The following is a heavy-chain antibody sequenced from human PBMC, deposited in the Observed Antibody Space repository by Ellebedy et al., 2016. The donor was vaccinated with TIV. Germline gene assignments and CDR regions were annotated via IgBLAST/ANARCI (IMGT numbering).Heavy chain of an antibody. CDR1: GGSFSTYS. J-gene: IGHJ6*03. D-gene: IGHD6-19*01. Sequence: SETLSLXXAVYGGSFSTYSWSWIRQPPEMGLEWIGEIDHSGSTNYTPSLKSRVTMSIDTSKNQFSLDLSSVTAADTGVYYCARSPSAVAGWNLYMDVWGKGTTVTVSS. V-gene: IGHV4-34*01. CDR2: IDHSGST. CDR3: ARSPSAVAGWNLYMDV.